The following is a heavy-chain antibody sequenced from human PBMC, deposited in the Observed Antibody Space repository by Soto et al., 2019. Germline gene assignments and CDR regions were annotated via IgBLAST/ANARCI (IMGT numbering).Heavy chain of an antibody. J-gene: IGHJ4*02. D-gene: IGHD7-27*01. CDR3: ARGWGTIVDY. CDR1: GGSFSGYY. CDR2: INHSGST. V-gene: IGHV4-34*01. Sequence: QVQLQQWGAGLLKPSETLSLTCAVYGGSFSGYYWNWIRQPPGKGLEWIEEINHSGSTNYNPSLKSRVTISVDTSKIQFSLKLSSVTAADTAVYYCARGWGTIVDYWGQGTLVTVSS.